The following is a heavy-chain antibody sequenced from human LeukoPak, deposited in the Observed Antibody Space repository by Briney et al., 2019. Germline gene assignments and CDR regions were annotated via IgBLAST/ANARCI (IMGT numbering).Heavy chain of an antibody. CDR1: GFTFSNYA. Sequence: PGGSLRLSCAASGFTFSNYAMNWVRQAPGKGLEWVALLIGSSGATDYADSVKGRFTISRDNSKNTLFLQMNSLRAEDTAIYYCAKGAYDYIEIAYFDYWGQGALVTVSS. CDR3: AKGAYDYIEIAYFDY. CDR2: LIGSSGAT. J-gene: IGHJ4*02. V-gene: IGHV3-23*01. D-gene: IGHD5-12*01.